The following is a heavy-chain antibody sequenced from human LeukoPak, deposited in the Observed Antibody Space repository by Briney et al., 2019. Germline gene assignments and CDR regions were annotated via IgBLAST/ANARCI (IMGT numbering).Heavy chain of an antibody. J-gene: IGHJ4*02. V-gene: IGHV3-74*01. CDR1: GFSFSAHW. CDR3: AKDKWWGASDH. D-gene: IGHD2-8*01. Sequence: PGGSLRLSCAASGFSFSAHWMHWVRQAPGKGLVWVVQINGDATATNYAGSVKGRFTISRDNAKNTVHLQMSTLTAEDTAVYYCAKDKWWGASDHWGQGSLVTVSS. CDR2: INGDATAT.